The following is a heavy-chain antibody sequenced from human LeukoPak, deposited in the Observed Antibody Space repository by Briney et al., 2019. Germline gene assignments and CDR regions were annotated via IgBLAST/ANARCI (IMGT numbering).Heavy chain of an antibody. Sequence: ASVKVSCKASGGPFSRLAFSWVRQAPGQGLEWMGGIIPVYGTPSYAQSFQGRVTITTDDSTSTGYMELSSLTSEDTAIYYCARDSSGYPVGYFEHWGQGTLVTVSS. J-gene: IGHJ1*01. D-gene: IGHD3-22*01. V-gene: IGHV1-69*05. CDR1: GGPFSRLA. CDR2: IIPVYGTP. CDR3: ARDSSGYPVGYFEH.